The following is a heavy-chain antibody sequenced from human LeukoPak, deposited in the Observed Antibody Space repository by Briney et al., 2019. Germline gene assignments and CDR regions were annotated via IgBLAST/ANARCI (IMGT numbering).Heavy chain of an antibody. Sequence: GGSLRLSCAASGFTFSSYSMNWVRQAPGKGLEWVSSIGSSSSYIYYADSVKGRFTISRDNAKNSLYLQMNSLRAEDTAVYYCARDQSDAFDIWGQGTMVTVSS. CDR1: GFTFSSYS. V-gene: IGHV3-21*01. J-gene: IGHJ3*02. CDR3: ARDQSDAFDI. CDR2: IGSSSSYI.